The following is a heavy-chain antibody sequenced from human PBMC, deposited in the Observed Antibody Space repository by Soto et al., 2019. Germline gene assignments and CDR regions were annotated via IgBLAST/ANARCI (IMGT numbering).Heavy chain of an antibody. CDR1: GFDFNTYG. CDR3: AKDSSVTAAGSGGWFDP. CDR2: MSFDGGSQ. J-gene: IGHJ5*02. Sequence: QVQLVESGGGVVQPGRSLRLSCAASGFDFNTYGLHWVRQAPGKGLEWVAAMSFDGGSQYYADSVKGRFTISRDKSNSTLYLQMNSLGAEDTATYFCAKDSSVTAAGSGGWFDPWGPGTLVIVSS. V-gene: IGHV3-30*18. D-gene: IGHD6-13*01.